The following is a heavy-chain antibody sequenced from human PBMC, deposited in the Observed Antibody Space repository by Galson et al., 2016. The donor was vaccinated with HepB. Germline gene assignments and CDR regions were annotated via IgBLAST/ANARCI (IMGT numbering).Heavy chain of an antibody. CDR2: ISSTSSYI. V-gene: IGHV3-21*01. CDR1: GFTFTSYS. CDR3: ARSVEGSFDY. J-gene: IGHJ4*02. Sequence: SLRLSCAASGFTFTSYSMFWVRQAPGKGLEWVSSISSTSSYIYYADSVKGRFTISRDNAKNSLYLQMHSLRAEDTAVYYCARSVEGSFDYWGQGALVTVSS.